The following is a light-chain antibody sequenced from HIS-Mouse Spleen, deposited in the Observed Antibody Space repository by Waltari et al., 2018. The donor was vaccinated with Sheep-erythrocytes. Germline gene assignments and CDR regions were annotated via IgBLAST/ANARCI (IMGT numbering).Light chain of an antibody. CDR3: QAWDSSIVV. CDR1: KLGDKY. CDR2: QDT. Sequence: SSELTQPPSVSVSPGQTASITCSGDKLGDKYACWYQQKPGQSPVLVIYQDTKRPSGIPGRFSGSNSVNTATLTISGTQAMDEADYYCQAWDSSIVVFGGGTKLTVL. V-gene: IGLV3-1*01. J-gene: IGLJ2*01.